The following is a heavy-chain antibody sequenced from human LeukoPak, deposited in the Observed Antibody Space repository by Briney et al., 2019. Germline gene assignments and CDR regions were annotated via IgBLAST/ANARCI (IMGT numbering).Heavy chain of an antibody. CDR1: GFTFSSYS. CDR2: ISYDGSNK. J-gene: IGHJ4*02. Sequence: PGGSLRLSCAASGFTFSSYSIHWVRQAPGKGLEWVAVISYDGSNKYYADSVKGRFTISRDNSKNTVYLQMDSLRFEDAAVYYCARGLGRTAMVTRGEVRFDYWGQGTLVTVSS. D-gene: IGHD5-18*01. V-gene: IGHV3-30*03. CDR3: ARGLGRTAMVTRGEVRFDY.